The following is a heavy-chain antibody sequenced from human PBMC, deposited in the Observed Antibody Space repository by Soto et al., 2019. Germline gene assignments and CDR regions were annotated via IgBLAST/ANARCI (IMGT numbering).Heavy chain of an antibody. V-gene: IGHV4-30-2*01. CDR1: GGSISSGGYS. D-gene: IGHD3-22*01. Sequence: SETLSLTCAVSGGSISSGGYSWSWIRQPPGKGLEWIGYIYHSGSTYYNPSLKSRVAISVDRSKNQFSLKLSSVTAADTAVHYCARGDKYYYDSSGSFFDYWGQGTLVTVSS. J-gene: IGHJ4*02. CDR3: ARGDKYYYDSSGSFFDY. CDR2: IYHSGST.